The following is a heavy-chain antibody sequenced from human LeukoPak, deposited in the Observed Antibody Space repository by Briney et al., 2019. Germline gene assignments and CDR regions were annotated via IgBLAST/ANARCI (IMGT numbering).Heavy chain of an antibody. V-gene: IGHV1-2*02. CDR1: GYTFTGYY. CDR3: ATEAAYGNFGELLA. CDR2: INPNSGGT. J-gene: IGHJ5*02. Sequence: ASVKVSCKASGYTFTGYYMHWVRQAPGQGLELIGWINPNSGGTNYAQKFQGRVTMTEDTSTDTAYMELSSLRSEDTAMYYCATEAAYGNFGELLAWGQGSLVTVSS. D-gene: IGHD3-10*01.